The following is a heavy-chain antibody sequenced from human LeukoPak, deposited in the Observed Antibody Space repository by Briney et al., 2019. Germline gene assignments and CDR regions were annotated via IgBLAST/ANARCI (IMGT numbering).Heavy chain of an antibody. CDR2: ISGSGGST. J-gene: IGHJ4*02. CDR1: GFTFSSYA. D-gene: IGHD6-19*01. V-gene: IGHV3-23*01. Sequence: PGGSLRLPCAASGFTFSSYAMSWVRQAPGKGLEWVSAISGSGGSTYYADSVKGRFTISRDNSKNTLYLQMNSLRAEDTAVYYCAKDVIGGWYSDCWGQGTLVTVSS. CDR3: AKDVIGGWYSDC.